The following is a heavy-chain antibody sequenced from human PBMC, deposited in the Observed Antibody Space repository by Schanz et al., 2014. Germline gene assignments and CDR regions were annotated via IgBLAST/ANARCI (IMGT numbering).Heavy chain of an antibody. CDR1: SASIRTYY. V-gene: IGHV4-59*01. CDR3: ARGRVVPAAPEFDY. CDR2: IYYSGST. J-gene: IGHJ4*02. Sequence: QVQLQESGPGLVKPSETLSLTCTVSSASIRTYYWSWIRQPPGKGLEWIGYIYYSGSTTYNPSLKSRFTISVDTSKKQFSLNLSSVTAADTAVYYCARGRVVPAAPEFDYWGQGILVTVSS. D-gene: IGHD2-2*01.